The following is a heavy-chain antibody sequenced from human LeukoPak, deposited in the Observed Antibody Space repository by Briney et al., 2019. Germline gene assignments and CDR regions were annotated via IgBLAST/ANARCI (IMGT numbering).Heavy chain of an antibody. CDR3: ARAGGRSWFDP. CDR2: INPNSGGT. V-gene: IGHV1-2*02. CDR1: GYSFSDKY. Sequence: ASVKVSCKASGYSFSDKYMHWVRQAPGQGLEWMGGINPNSGGTNYAQKFQGRVTMTTDTSVSTAYMELSRLTSDDTAVYYCARAGGRSWFDPWGQGTLVTVSS. J-gene: IGHJ5*02.